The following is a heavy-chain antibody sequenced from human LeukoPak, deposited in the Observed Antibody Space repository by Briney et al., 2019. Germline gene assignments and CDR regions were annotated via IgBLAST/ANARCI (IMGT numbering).Heavy chain of an antibody. J-gene: IGHJ4*02. CDR1: GFSVSSLA. CDR3: ARHDGSSFIYYVDH. D-gene: IGHD1-26*01. V-gene: IGHV3-23*01. CDR2: ISNSGYNT. Sequence: GGSLRFSCAASGFSVSSLAMSWVRQAPGKGLEWVSTISNSGYNTWYADSVKGRFTISRDNSQTTLYLQMSSLRAEDTALYYCARHDGSSFIYYVDHWGQGALVTVSS.